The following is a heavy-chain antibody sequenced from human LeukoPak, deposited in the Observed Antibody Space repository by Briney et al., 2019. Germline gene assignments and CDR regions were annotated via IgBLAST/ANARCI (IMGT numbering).Heavy chain of an antibody. CDR1: GYTFTSYD. CDR3: ARGLMDSYGRPPEY. Sequence: ASVKVSCKASGYTFTSYDINWVRQATGQGLEWMGWMNPNSGNTGYAQKFQGRVTMTRNTSISTAYMELSSLRSEYTAVYYCARGLMDSYGRPPEYWGQGTLVTVSS. CDR2: MNPNSGNT. V-gene: IGHV1-8*01. D-gene: IGHD5-18*01. J-gene: IGHJ4*02.